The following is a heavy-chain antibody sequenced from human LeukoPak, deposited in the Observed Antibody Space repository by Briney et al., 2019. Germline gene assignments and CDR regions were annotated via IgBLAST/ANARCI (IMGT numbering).Heavy chain of an antibody. CDR2: ISSDGSNK. J-gene: IGHJ4*02. CDR1: GFTFSSYG. CDR3: ARGRYRLTPLDY. Sequence: GGSLRLSCVASGFTFSSYGMHWVRQAPGKGLEWVAVISSDGSNKYYADSVKGRFTISRDNSKNTLYLQMNSLRAEDTAVYYCARGRYRLTPLDYWGQGTLVTVSS. D-gene: IGHD3-16*02. V-gene: IGHV3-30*03.